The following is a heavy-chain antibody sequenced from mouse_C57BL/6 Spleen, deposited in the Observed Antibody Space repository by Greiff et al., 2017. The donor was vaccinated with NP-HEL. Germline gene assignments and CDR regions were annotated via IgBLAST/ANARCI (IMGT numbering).Heavy chain of an antibody. J-gene: IGHJ4*01. CDR2: ISSGSSTI. D-gene: IGHD2-4*01. CDR1: GFTFSDYG. Sequence: DVMLVESGGGLVKPGGSLKLSCAASGFTFSDYGMHWVRQAPEKGLEWVAYISSGSSTIYYADTVKGRFTISRDNAKNTLFLQMTSLRSEDTAMYYCARTYYDYDGAMDYWGQGTSVTVSS. CDR3: ARTYYDYDGAMDY. V-gene: IGHV5-17*01.